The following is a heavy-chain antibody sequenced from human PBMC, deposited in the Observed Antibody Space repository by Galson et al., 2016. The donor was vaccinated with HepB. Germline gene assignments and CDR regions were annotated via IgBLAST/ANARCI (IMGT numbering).Heavy chain of an antibody. CDR2: IYHSGST. CDR1: GYSISSGYY. CDR3: SRVRYAFWSGYPKGPFAY. D-gene: IGHD3-3*01. J-gene: IGHJ4*02. V-gene: IGHV4-38-2*02. Sequence: SETLSLTCTVSGYSISSGYYWGWIRQPPGKGLEWIGSIYHSGSTYYNPSLQSRFTIPVDTSKSPFSLKLSSVTAADSAVYYWSRVRYAFWSGYPKGPFAYWGQGTLVTVSS.